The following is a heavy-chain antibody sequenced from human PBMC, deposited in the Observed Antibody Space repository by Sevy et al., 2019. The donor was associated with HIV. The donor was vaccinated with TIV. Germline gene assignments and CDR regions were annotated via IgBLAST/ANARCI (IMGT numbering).Heavy chain of an antibody. Sequence: GGSLRLSCKPSGFTSITYAMNWVRQAPGKGLEWVSTIYGSGGATYYADSVKGRFTISRDNSKNTLYLQMNSLRTEDSAVYYCAGGRYDSSGSFDAFDIWGQGTMVTVSS. CDR2: IYGSGGAT. V-gene: IGHV3-23*01. D-gene: IGHD3-22*01. CDR3: AGGRYDSSGSFDAFDI. J-gene: IGHJ3*02. CDR1: GFTSITYA.